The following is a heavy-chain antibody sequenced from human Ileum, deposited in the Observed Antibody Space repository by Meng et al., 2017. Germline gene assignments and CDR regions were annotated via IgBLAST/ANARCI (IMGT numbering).Heavy chain of an antibody. Sequence: QVQFVQCGAEVKKPGASVRISCKASGFTFSNYAIYWVRQAPGQSLEWLGWIHAGSGDTKFSQTFQGRLTFDRDTSADTVYMELSSLTSGDRAVYYCGRGRASFYFDFLGQGTLVTVSS. CDR3: GRGRASFYFDF. J-gene: IGHJ4*01. CDR1: GFTFSNYA. CDR2: IHAGSGDT. V-gene: IGHV1-3*01. D-gene: IGHD6-6*01.